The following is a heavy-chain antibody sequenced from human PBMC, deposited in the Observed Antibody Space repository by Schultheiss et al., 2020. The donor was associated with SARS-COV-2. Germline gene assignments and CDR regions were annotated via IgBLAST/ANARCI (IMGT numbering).Heavy chain of an antibody. Sequence: GESLKISCAASGFTFSSYAMSWVRQAPGKGLEWVSAISGSGGSTYYADSVKGRFTISRDNSKNTLYLQMNSLRDEDTAVYYCARARCSSTTCLRGIGYYFDYWGQGALVTVSS. D-gene: IGHD2-2*01. CDR2: ISGSGGST. CDR3: ARARCSSTTCLRGIGYYFDY. CDR1: GFTFSSYA. V-gene: IGHV3-23*01. J-gene: IGHJ4*02.